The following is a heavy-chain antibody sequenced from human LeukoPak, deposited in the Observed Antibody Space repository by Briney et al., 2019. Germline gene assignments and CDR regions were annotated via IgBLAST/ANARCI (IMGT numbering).Heavy chain of an antibody. Sequence: GESLKISCKGSGYSFTNYWIGWVRQMPGKGLEWMGIIYPGDSETRYSPSFRGQVTISADKSISTAYLQWSSLKASDIAMYYCVRREYGGYAVDYWGQGTLVTVSS. CDR1: GYSFTNYW. D-gene: IGHD5-12*01. CDR2: IYPGDSET. CDR3: VRREYGGYAVDY. J-gene: IGHJ4*02. V-gene: IGHV5-51*01.